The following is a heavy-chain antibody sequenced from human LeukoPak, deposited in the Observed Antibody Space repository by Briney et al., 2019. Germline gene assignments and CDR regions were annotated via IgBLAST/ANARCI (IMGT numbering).Heavy chain of an antibody. J-gene: IGHJ4*02. CDR1: GFTFSSYA. V-gene: IGHV3-23*01. CDR3: AKNNGGYYRFDY. D-gene: IGHD3-22*01. Sequence: GGSLRLSCVASGFTFSSYAMSWVRQAPGKGLEWVSAISGSGGSTYYADSVKGRFTISRDNSKNTLYLQMNSLRAEDTAVYYCAKNNGGYYRFDYWGQGSLVTVSS. CDR2: ISGSGGST.